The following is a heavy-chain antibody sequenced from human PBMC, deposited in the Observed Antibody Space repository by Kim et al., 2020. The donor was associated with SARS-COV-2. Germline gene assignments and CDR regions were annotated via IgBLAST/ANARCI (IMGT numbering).Heavy chain of an antibody. CDR3: ARGPYRYCDNNRCYGIWFWWSYYYYGMDV. J-gene: IGHJ6*02. CDR2: ISYDGRNT. D-gene: IGHD2-8*02. Sequence: GGSLRLSCVASGFSFDDYTMHWVRQAPGKGLEWVAVISYDGRNTDYADSVEGRLIISRDNSNNKLYLQMNSLRAEDTAIYYCARGPYRYCDNNRCYGIWFWWSYYYYGMDVWGQGTTVTVS. V-gene: IGHV3-30*04. CDR1: GFSFDDYT.